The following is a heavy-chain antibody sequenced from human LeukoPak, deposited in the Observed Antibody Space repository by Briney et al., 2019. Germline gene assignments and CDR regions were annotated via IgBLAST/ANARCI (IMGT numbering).Heavy chain of an antibody. Sequence: PGGSLRLACAASGFTFSSYAMSWVRQAPGNGLEWVSAISGSGGSTFYADSVKGRFTISRDNSKHTLYLQMNSLRAEDTAVYYCANPCSTTSCRFDFWGQGTLVSVSS. J-gene: IGHJ4*02. CDR1: GFTFSSYA. CDR2: ISGSGGST. V-gene: IGHV3-23*01. D-gene: IGHD2-2*01. CDR3: ANPCSTTSCRFDF.